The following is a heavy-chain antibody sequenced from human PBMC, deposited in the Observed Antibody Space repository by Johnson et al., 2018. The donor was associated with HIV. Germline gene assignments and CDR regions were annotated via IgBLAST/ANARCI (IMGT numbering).Heavy chain of an antibody. D-gene: IGHD2-15*01. J-gene: IGHJ3*02. V-gene: IGHV3-66*02. CDR3: AKGDCSGGSCYSFTDAFDI. Sequence: VQLVESGGGLVQPGGSLRLSCAASGFTVSSNYMSWVRQAPGKGLEWVSVIYSGGSTYYADSVNGRFTISRDNSKNTLYLQMNSLRAEDTAVYYCAKGDCSGGSCYSFTDAFDIWGQGTMVTVSS. CDR1: GFTVSSNY. CDR2: IYSGGST.